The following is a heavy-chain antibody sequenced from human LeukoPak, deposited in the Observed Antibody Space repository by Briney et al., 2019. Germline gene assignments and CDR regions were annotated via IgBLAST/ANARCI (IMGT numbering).Heavy chain of an antibody. Sequence: SGPTLVNPTQTLTLTCTFSGFPLRTNGMCVNWIRQPPGKALEWLARIDWDDDKYYSTSLKASLTISKDTPKNQVVLTMTNLDPVDTATYYCARTLGYCSGGSCYSGPFDYWGQGTLVTVSS. CDR2: IDWDDDK. J-gene: IGHJ4*02. CDR3: ARTLGYCSGGSCYSGPFDY. V-gene: IGHV2-70*11. CDR1: GFPLRTNGMC. D-gene: IGHD2-15*01.